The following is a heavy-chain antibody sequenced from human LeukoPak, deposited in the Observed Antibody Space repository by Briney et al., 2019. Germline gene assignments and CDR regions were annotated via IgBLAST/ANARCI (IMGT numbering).Heavy chain of an antibody. D-gene: IGHD2-2*01. J-gene: IGHJ4*02. Sequence: PSETLSLTCTVSGGSISSYFWSWIRQPAGKGLEWIGRIYTNGSTNYNPSLKSRVTMSVDTSKNQFSLKLSSVTAADTAVYYCARADCSSTSCFTDYWGQGTLVTVSS. V-gene: IGHV4-4*07. CDR2: IYTNGST. CDR3: ARADCSSTSCFTDY. CDR1: GGSISSYF.